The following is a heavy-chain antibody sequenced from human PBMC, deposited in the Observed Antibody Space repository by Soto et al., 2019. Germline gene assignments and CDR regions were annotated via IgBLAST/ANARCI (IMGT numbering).Heavy chain of an antibody. CDR2: IKQDETEK. CDR1: RFTFSNYW. J-gene: IGHJ6*02. CDR3: ARVRTENYYGMDV. V-gene: IGHV3-7*05. Sequence: LVESGGGLVQPGGSLRLSCVASRFTFSNYWMSWVRQAPGKGLEWVANIKQDETEKYYVDSVKGRFAISRDNAKKSLYLQMNCLRAEDTAVYYCARVRTENYYGMDVWGQGTTVTVSS.